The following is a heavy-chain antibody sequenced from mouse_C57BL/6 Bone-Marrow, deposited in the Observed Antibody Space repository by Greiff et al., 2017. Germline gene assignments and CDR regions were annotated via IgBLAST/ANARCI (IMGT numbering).Heavy chain of an antibody. CDR3: ARDLRDYDGDYYAMDY. J-gene: IGHJ4*01. V-gene: IGHV3-6*01. D-gene: IGHD2-4*01. CDR1: GYSITSGYY. CDR2: ISYDGSN. Sequence: ESGPGLVKPSQSLSLTCSVTGYSITSGYYWNWIRQFPGNKLEWMGYISYDGSNNYNPSLKNRISITRDTSKNQFFLKLNSVTTEDTATYYCARDLRDYDGDYYAMDYWGQGTSVTVSS.